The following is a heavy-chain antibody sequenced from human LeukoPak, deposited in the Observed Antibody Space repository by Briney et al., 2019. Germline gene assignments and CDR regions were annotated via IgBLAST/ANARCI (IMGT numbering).Heavy chain of an antibody. V-gene: IGHV3-74*01. D-gene: IGHD2-8*01. J-gene: IGHJ4*02. CDR2: INSDGSST. CDR3: ARAYCTNGVCYPFFDY. Sequence: TGGSLRLSCAASGFTFSSYWMHWVRQAPGKGLVWVSRINSDGSSTSYADSVKGRFTISRNNAKNTLYLQMNSLRAEDTAVYYCARAYCTNGVCYPFFDYWGQGTLATVSS. CDR1: GFTFSSYW.